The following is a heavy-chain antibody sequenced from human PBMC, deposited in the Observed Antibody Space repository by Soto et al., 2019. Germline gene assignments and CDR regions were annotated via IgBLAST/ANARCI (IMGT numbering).Heavy chain of an antibody. V-gene: IGHV1-69*08. CDR1: GGTFSSYT. CDR2: IIPILGIA. Sequence: QVQLVQSGAEVKKPGSSVKVSCKASGGTFSSYTISWVRQAPGQGLEWMGRIIPILGIANYAQKFQGRVTITADKATSKAYQARSRLRSEDTAVYYCAREGAVAGYYYYGMDVWGQGTTVTVSS. J-gene: IGHJ6*02. CDR3: AREGAVAGYYYYGMDV. D-gene: IGHD6-19*01.